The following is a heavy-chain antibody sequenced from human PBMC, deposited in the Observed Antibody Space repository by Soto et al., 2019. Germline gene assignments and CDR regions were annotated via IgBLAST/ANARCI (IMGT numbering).Heavy chain of an antibody. CDR3: ATPQDAGQLETASNWFDP. CDR1: GYTLTELS. Sequence: ASVKVSCKVSGYTLTELSMHWVRQAPGKGLEWMGGFDPEDGETIYAQKFQGRVTMTEDTSTDTAYMELSSLGSEDTAVYYCATPQDAGQLETASNWFDPWGQGTLVTVSS. J-gene: IGHJ5*02. V-gene: IGHV1-24*01. CDR2: FDPEDGET. D-gene: IGHD6-6*01.